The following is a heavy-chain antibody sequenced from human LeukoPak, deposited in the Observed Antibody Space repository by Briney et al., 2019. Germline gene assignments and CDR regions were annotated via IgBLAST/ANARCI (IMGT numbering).Heavy chain of an antibody. D-gene: IGHD3-3*01. V-gene: IGHV4-59*01. CDR2: IFYSGST. J-gene: IGHJ4*02. Sequence: SETLSLTCTVSGGSLISYYWSWIRQPPGKGLEWIGYIFYSGSTNYNPSLKSRVNISVDTSKNQFSLKLSSVTAADTAVYYCARGGVWNLAPLWGQGTLVTVSS. CDR1: GGSLISYY. CDR3: ARGGVWNLAPL.